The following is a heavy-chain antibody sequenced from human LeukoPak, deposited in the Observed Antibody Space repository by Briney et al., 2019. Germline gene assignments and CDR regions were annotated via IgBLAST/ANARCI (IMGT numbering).Heavy chain of an antibody. D-gene: IGHD4-17*01. V-gene: IGHV4-61*08. Sequence: PSETLSLTCIVSGGSISTSAYYWSWIRQPPGKGLEWIGYIYYSGSTNYNPSLKSRVTISVDTSKNQFSLKLSSVTAADTAVYYCARDFPDYGNDAFDIWGQGTMVTVSS. J-gene: IGHJ3*02. CDR2: IYYSGST. CDR1: GGSISTSAYY. CDR3: ARDFPDYGNDAFDI.